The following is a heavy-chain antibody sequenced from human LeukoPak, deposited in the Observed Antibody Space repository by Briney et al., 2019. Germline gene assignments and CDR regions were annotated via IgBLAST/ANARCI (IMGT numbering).Heavy chain of an antibody. CDR1: GFSFSSHG. V-gene: IGHV3-23*01. CDR2: IIGGAGST. J-gene: IGHJ4*02. CDR3: AKGQGWLQTYFDS. Sequence: GGSLRLSCAASGFSFSSHGMSWVRQAPGKGLEWVSGIIGGAGSTYYADSVKGRFTISGDNSKNTMFLQMNSLRAEDTAVYYCAKGQGWLQTYFDSWGQGTLVTVSS. D-gene: IGHD5-24*01.